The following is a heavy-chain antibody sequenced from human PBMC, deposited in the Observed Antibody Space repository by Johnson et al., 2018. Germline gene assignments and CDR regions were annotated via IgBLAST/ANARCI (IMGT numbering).Heavy chain of an antibody. J-gene: IGHJ3*02. Sequence: QVQLVQSGGGVVQPGRSLRLSCATSGFTFINYDMHWVRQAPGKWLEWVALIRYDGTYEYYADSVKGRFTVSRDNSKNTLYLQMNSLRAEDTAVYYCARDFIPDAFDIWGQGTVVSVSS. D-gene: IGHD2-2*02. V-gene: IGHV3-33*01. CDR2: IRYDGTYE. CDR1: GFTFINYD. CDR3: ARDFIPDAFDI.